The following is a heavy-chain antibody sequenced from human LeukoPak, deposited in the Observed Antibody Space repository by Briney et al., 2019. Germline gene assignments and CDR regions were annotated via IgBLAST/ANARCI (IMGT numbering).Heavy chain of an antibody. V-gene: IGHV4-61*01. CDR1: GGSVSSGTYY. Sequence: SETLSLTCTVSGGSVSSGTYYWSWIRQPPGKGLEWIGYIYYSGSTNYNPSLKSRVTISIDTSKNQFSLKLSSVTAADTAVYYCARVGRKYYDFWSGYYSWFDPWGQGTLVTVSS. CDR3: ARVGRKYYDFWSGYYSWFDP. CDR2: IYYSGST. J-gene: IGHJ5*02. D-gene: IGHD3-3*01.